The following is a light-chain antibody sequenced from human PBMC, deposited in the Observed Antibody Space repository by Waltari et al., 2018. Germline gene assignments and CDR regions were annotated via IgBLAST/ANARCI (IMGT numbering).Light chain of an antibody. CDR1: QSISSW. Sequence: DIQMTQSPSTLSASVGDRVPITCRASQSISSWLAWYQQKPGKAPKLMSYKASSLEIGVTSRFSGSGAGTEFTLTISSLQPDDFATYYCQQYNSYWTFGQGTKVEIK. V-gene: IGKV1-5*03. J-gene: IGKJ1*01. CDR2: KAS. CDR3: QQYNSYWT.